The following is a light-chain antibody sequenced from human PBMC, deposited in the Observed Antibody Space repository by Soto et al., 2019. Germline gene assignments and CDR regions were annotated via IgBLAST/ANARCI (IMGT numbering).Light chain of an antibody. V-gene: IGKV3-20*01. Sequence: EIVLTQSPGTLSLSPGERATLSCRASQSVSSSYLAWYQQKPGQAPRLLIYGASSRSTGIPDRFSGSGSGTDFTLTISRLEPEDFAVYYCQQYGSSPVAFGQGTRLEIK. CDR2: GAS. CDR1: QSVSSSY. CDR3: QQYGSSPVA. J-gene: IGKJ5*01.